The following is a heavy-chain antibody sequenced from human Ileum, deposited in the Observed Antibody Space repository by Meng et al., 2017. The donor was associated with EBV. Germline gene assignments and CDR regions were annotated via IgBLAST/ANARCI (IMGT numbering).Heavy chain of an antibody. J-gene: IGHJ4*02. CDR3: ARVGQWLPIDY. D-gene: IGHD6-19*01. V-gene: IGHV4-4*02. CDR1: GGSISSSNW. CDR2: IYHSGST. Sequence: QVQLQGWGPGLVKPSGTLSLTCAVSGGSISSSNWWSWVRQPPGKGLEWIGEIYHSGSTNYNPSLKSRVTMSVDKSKNQFSLNLSSVTAADTAVYYCARVGQWLPIDYWGQGTLVTVSS.